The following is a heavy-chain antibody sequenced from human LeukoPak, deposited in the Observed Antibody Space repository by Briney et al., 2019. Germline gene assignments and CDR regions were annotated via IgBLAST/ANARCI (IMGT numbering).Heavy chain of an antibody. D-gene: IGHD6-19*01. Sequence: GTLSLTCAVSGGSISSSNWWSWVRQPPGKGLEWVGRIKGKTDGGTTDYAAPVKGRFTISRDDSKNTLYLQMNSLKTEDTAVYYCTTDSAVASFDYWGQGTLVTVSS. J-gene: IGHJ4*02. CDR3: TTDSAVASFDY. V-gene: IGHV3-15*01. CDR1: GGSISSSNW. CDR2: IKGKTDGGTT.